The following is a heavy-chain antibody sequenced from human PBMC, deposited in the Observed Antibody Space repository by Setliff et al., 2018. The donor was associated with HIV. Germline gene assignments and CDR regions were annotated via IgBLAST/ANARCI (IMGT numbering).Heavy chain of an antibody. V-gene: IGHV3-23*01. D-gene: IGHD3-22*01. CDR2: ISAGGGST. Sequence: GGSLRLSCAVSGFTFSTYAMSWVRQAPGKGLEWVSTISAGGGSTYYADSVKGRFTMSRDNSKNTLYLQMNSLRAEDTAVYHCAKAGSWDYYDSSGYYHFDNWGQGTLVTVSS. CDR3: AKAGSWDYYDSSGYYHFDN. J-gene: IGHJ4*02. CDR1: GFTFSTYA.